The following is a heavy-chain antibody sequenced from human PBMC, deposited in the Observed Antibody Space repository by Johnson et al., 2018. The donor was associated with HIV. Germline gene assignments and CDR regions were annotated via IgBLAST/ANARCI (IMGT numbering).Heavy chain of an antibody. J-gene: IGHJ3*02. CDR1: RFTFDDYA. D-gene: IGHD3-22*01. CDR2: INWDGDST. V-gene: IGHV3-43D*03. Sequence: QLVESGGVVVQPGGSLRLSCETSRFTFDDYAMHWVRQAPGKGLEWVSLINWDGDSTYYADSVKGRFTISRDNSKNSLYLQMKSLRAEDTALYYCASSLHYYDSSGYRGAFDIWGQGTMVTVSS. CDR3: ASSLHYYDSSGYRGAFDI.